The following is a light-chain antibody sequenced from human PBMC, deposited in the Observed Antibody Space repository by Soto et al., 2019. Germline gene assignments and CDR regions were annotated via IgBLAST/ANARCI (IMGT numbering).Light chain of an antibody. V-gene: IGKV3-20*01. CDR2: GAS. CDR1: QSLRSTY. Sequence: EIVLTQSPGTLSLSPGEGATLACRASQSLRSTYLAWYQQKPGQAPRLLIYGASSRATGIPDRFSGSGSGTDFTLTISRLEPEDFAVYYCQQYGNSPQTFXQGTKVDIK. J-gene: IGKJ1*01. CDR3: QQYGNSPQT.